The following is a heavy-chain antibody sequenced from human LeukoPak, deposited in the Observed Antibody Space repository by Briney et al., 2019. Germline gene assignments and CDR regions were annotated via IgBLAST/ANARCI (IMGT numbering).Heavy chain of an antibody. CDR1: GYSISSGYY. J-gene: IGHJ4*02. D-gene: IGHD6-19*01. V-gene: IGHV4-38-2*02. CDR3: ASVSSIAVAGFDY. Sequence: PSETLSLTCTVSGYSISSGYYWGWIRQPPGKGLESIGSIYHSGSTYYNPSLKSRVTISVDTSKNQFSLKLSSVTAADTAVYYCASVSSIAVAGFDYWGQGTLVTVSS. CDR2: IYHSGST.